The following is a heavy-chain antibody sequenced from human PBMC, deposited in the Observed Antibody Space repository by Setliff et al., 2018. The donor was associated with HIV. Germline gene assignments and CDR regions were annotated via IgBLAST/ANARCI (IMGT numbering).Heavy chain of an antibody. V-gene: IGHV3-23*01. Sequence: GGSLRLSCAASGFTFSNFAINWVRQAPGKGLEWVSTISGRGTNTYYADSVTGRFTISRDDSKNTLYLQMNSLRAEDTAVYYCAKDKGQKYADYWGQGTMVTVSS. CDR2: ISGRGTNT. CDR1: GFTFSNFA. D-gene: IGHD3-10*01. J-gene: IGHJ4*02. CDR3: AKDKGQKYADY.